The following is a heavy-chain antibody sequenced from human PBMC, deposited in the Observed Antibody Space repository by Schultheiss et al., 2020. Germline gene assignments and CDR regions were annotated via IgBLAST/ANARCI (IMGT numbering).Heavy chain of an antibody. V-gene: IGHV1-46*01. J-gene: IGHJ3*02. CDR1: GYTFTGYY. CDR2: INPGGGTT. Sequence: ASVKVSCKASGYTFTGYYMHWVRQAPGQGLEWMGIINPGGGTTTYAQKFQGRVTMTRDTSTSTVYMELSSLRSEDTAVYYCARSPRYCSSTSCLSSAFDIWGQGTMVTVSS. D-gene: IGHD2-2*01. CDR3: ARSPRYCSSTSCLSSAFDI.